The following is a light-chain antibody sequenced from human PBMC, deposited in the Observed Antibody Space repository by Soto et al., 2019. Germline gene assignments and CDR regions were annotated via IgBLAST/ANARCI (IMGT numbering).Light chain of an antibody. V-gene: IGLV2-14*01. J-gene: IGLJ1*01. CDR2: GVN. CDR3: TSYRADTTDV. CDR1: YSDIGTYDS. Sequence: QSALTQPASVSGSPGQSITVSCTGTYSDIGTYDSVSWYQYHPGRAPKLLIYGVNRRPSGISYRFSASKSGNTASLTISGLEAEDEADYYCTSYRADTTDVFGSGTKVTVL.